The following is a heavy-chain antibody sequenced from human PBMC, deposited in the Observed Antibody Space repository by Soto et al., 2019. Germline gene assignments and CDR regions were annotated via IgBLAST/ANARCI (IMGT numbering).Heavy chain of an antibody. CDR3: ARDRGDDYCSGGNCYGAY. J-gene: IGHJ4*02. V-gene: IGHV1-18*01. Sequence: QVQLVHSGAEVKKPGASVKVSCKASGYSFTSFGISWVRQAPGQGLEWMGWLTPYNDHTYYAKKCQGRVTMTTDTSTSTVYMEVRSLTSDDTAVYYCARDRGDDYCSGGNCYGAYWGQGTLVTVSS. D-gene: IGHD2-15*01. CDR1: GYSFTSFG. CDR2: LTPYNDHT.